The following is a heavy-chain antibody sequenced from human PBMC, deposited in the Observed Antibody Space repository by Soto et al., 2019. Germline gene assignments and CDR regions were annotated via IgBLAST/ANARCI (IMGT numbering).Heavy chain of an antibody. J-gene: IGHJ4*02. D-gene: IGHD1-1*01. V-gene: IGHV4-34*01. CDR2: INHSGST. Sequence: SETLSLTCAAYGGSFSGYYWTWIRQPPGTGLEWIGEINHSGSTNYNPSLKSRVTISVDTSKTQFSLKLTSVTATATAVYYCARYKITGHFAYWGQGSLVPVS. CDR3: ARYKITGHFAY. CDR1: GGSFSGYY.